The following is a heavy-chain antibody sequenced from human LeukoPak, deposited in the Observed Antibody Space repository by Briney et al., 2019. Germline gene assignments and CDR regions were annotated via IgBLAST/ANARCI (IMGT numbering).Heavy chain of an antibody. J-gene: IGHJ3*02. V-gene: IGHV4-30-2*01. CDR3: ARATGDFGDAFDI. D-gene: IGHD1-1*01. CDR1: GGSISSGGYS. CDR2: IYHSGST. Sequence: SETLSLTCAVSGGSISSGGYSWSWIRQPPGKGLGWIGYIYHSGSTYYNPSLKSRVTISVDRSKNQFSLKLSSVTAADTAVYYCARATGDFGDAFDIWGQGTMVTVSS.